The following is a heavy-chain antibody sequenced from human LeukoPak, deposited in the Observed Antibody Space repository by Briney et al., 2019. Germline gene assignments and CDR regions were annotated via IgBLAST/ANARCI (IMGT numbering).Heavy chain of an antibody. J-gene: IGHJ4*02. CDR2: ISSSSSTI. V-gene: IGHV3-48*01. D-gene: IGHD6-13*01. Sequence: GGSLRLSCTASGFIFGDYAMSWFRQAPGKGLEWVSYISSSSSTIYYADSVKGRFTISRDNAKNSLYLQMNSLRAEDTAVYYCARDLGAAGTDWGQGTLVTVSS. CDR1: GFIFGDYA. CDR3: ARDLGAAGTD.